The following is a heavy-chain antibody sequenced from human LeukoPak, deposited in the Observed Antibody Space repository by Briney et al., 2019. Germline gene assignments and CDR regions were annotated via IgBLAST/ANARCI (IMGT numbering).Heavy chain of an antibody. Sequence: TGGSLRLSCAASGFYLSTYEMNWVRQAPGKGLEWIADITISGHTKNYADSVKGRFSISRDNARTSLYLQMHSLRVEDTGVYYCARGDPHADLWGQGTLVTVSS. CDR2: ITISGHTK. V-gene: IGHV3-48*03. J-gene: IGHJ5*02. D-gene: IGHD5-24*01. CDR3: ARGDPHADL. CDR1: GFYLSTYE.